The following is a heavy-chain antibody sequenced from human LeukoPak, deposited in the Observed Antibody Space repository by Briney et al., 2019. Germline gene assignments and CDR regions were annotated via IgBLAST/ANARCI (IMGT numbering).Heavy chain of an antibody. CDR3: ARRSGGRLYYYGMDV. D-gene: IGHD2-15*01. J-gene: IGHJ6*02. CDR1: GFTFNSYT. Sequence: GGFLRLSCAASGFTFNSYTMNWVRQAPGKGLEWVSSISSSSSYISYADSVKGRFTISRDNAKNSLFLQLNSLRAEDTAVYYCARRSGGRLYYYGMDVWGQGTTVTVSS. CDR2: ISSSSSYI. V-gene: IGHV3-21*01.